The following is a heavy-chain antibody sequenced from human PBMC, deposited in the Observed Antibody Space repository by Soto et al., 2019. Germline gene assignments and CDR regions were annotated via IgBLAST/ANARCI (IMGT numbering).Heavy chain of an antibody. J-gene: IGHJ5*01. V-gene: IGHV1-69*02. Sequence: SVKVSCKASGGTFSSYTISWVRQAPGQGLEWMGRIIPILGIANYAQKFQGRVTITADKSTSTAYMELSSLRSEDTAVYYCASNGYSSTCHSLFDSRGQGSSVIVSS. CDR1: GGTFSSYT. D-gene: IGHD6-13*01. CDR3: ASNGYSSTCHSLFDS. CDR2: IIPILGIA.